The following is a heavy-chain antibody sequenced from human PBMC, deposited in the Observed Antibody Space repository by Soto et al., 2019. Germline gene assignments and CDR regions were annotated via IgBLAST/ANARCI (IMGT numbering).Heavy chain of an antibody. CDR2: ISAYNGNT. V-gene: IGHV1-18*01. CDR1: GYTFTSYG. D-gene: IGHD6-19*01. CDR3: AREEDSSGWYRLPSMDV. Sequence: ASVKVSCKASGYTFTSYGISWVRQAPGQGLEWMEWISAYNGNTNYAQKLQGRVTMTTDTSTSTAYMELRSLRSDDTAVYYCAREEDSSGWYRLPSMDVWGQGTTVTVSS. J-gene: IGHJ6*02.